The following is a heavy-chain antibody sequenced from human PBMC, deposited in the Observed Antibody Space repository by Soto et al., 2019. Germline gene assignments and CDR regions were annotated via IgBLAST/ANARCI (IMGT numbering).Heavy chain of an antibody. J-gene: IGHJ4*02. CDR1: GFTFSSCV. D-gene: IGHD4-17*01. V-gene: IGHV3-64D*08. CDR3: VTNYGGNSGRYFDY. Sequence: GGSLRLSCSASGFTFSSCVMLLVRQTPGKGLEYVSAISSNGGSTYYADSVKGRFTISRDNSKNTLYLQMSSLRAEDTAVYYCVTNYGGNSGRYFDYWGQGTLVTVSS. CDR2: ISSNGGST.